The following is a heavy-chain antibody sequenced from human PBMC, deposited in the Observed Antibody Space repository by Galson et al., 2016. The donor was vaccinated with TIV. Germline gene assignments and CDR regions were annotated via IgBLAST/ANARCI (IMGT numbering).Heavy chain of an antibody. CDR2: VSWNSAYI. CDR1: GFTLSDYY. J-gene: IGHJ6*02. V-gene: IGHV3-9*01. Sequence: SLRLSCAASGFTLSDYYMSWVRQAPGKGLEWVAGVSWNSAYIAYADSVKGRFTISRDSASNSLNLQMNSLRAEDTALYYCAKDLNRGCSSFNCYSYDHYYYGLDVWGQGTTVAVSS. CDR3: AKDLNRGCSSFNCYSYDHYYYGLDV. D-gene: IGHD2-2*02.